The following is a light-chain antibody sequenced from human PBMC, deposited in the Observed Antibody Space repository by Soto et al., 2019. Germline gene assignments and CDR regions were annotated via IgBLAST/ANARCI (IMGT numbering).Light chain of an antibody. Sequence: DIQLTQSPAFLSASVGDKVTITCRASQDISTYLAWYQQKPGKAPNLLIYSASTLQSGVPSRFSGSGSGTEFTLAISSLQPEDFATYYCQQIKSYPVTFGGGTRVEVK. CDR3: QQIKSYPVT. CDR1: QDISTY. J-gene: IGKJ4*01. CDR2: SAS. V-gene: IGKV1-9*01.